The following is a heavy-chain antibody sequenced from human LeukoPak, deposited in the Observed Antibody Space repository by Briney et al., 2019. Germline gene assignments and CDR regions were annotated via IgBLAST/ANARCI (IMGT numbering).Heavy chain of an antibody. CDR3: ARVSEPLGTSVY. Sequence: ASVKVSCKASGYIFTSYGISWVRQAPGQGLEWMGWISAYNGNTNYAQKLQGRVTMTTDTSTSTAYMELRSLRSDDTAVYYCARVSEPLGTSVYWGQGTLVTVSS. D-gene: IGHD1-7*01. V-gene: IGHV1-18*01. J-gene: IGHJ4*02. CDR1: GYIFTSYG. CDR2: ISAYNGNT.